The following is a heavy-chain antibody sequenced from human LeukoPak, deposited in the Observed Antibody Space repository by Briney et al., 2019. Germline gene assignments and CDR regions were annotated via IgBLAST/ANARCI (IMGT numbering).Heavy chain of an antibody. CDR1: GFTFSSYA. J-gene: IGHJ3*01. V-gene: IGHV3-23*01. CDR3: ATRPRDSSGYLGAFDG. D-gene: IGHD3-22*01. Sequence: GGSLRLSCEASGFTFSSYAMAWVRQAPGKGLDWVSVIGASGADTYYSDSAKGRFTVSRDNSKDTLFLHMSSLRAEDTAVYFCATRPRDSSGYLGAFDGWGQGTTVTVSS. CDR2: IGASGADT.